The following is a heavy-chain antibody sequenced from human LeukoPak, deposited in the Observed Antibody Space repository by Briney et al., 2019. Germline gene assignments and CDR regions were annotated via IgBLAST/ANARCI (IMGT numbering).Heavy chain of an antibody. Sequence: ASVKVSCKASGYSFTTYGISWVRQAPGQGLEWMGWISAYSGNTDYAQKLQGRVTLTTDTSTSTAYMELSSLRSVDTAVYYCAREPRRIHCFDYWGQGTLVTVSS. CDR2: ISAYSGNT. V-gene: IGHV1-18*01. CDR3: AREPRRIHCFDY. J-gene: IGHJ4*02. CDR1: GYSFTTYG.